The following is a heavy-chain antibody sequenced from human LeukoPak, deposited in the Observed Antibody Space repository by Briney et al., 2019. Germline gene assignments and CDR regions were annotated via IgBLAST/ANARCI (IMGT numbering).Heavy chain of an antibody. D-gene: IGHD2-15*01. CDR2: ISGSGGST. J-gene: IGHJ3*02. CDR3: ASPAWSDALDM. Sequence: GGSLRLSCAASAFTFRSYAMSWVRQAGGKGLEWVSAISGSGGSTYYADSVKGRFTISRDNAKNTLYLQLDSLRAEDTAIYYCASPAWSDALDMWGQGTRVTVSS. CDR1: AFTFRSYA. V-gene: IGHV3-23*01.